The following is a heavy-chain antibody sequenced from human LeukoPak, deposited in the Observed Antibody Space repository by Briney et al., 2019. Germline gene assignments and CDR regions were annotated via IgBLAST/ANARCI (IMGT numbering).Heavy chain of an antibody. V-gene: IGHV3-48*03. CDR2: ISGSGTTI. J-gene: IGHJ4*02. CDR3: ARGLD. CDR1: GFTFSSYE. Sequence: GGSLRLSCAASGFTFSSYEMNWVRQAPGKGLEWVSYISGSGTTIYYADSVKGRFTISRDNANNSLYLQMNSLRAEDTAIYYCARGLDWGQGTLVTVSS. D-gene: IGHD2-2*03.